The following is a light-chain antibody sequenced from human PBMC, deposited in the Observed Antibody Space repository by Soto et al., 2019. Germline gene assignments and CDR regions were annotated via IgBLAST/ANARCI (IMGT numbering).Light chain of an antibody. J-gene: IGLJ1*01. CDR2: EGS. V-gene: IGLV2-23*01. CDR3: CSYAGNSDV. CDR1: SXDVGSYNL. Sequence: QSVLTQPASVSGSPGQSITISCTGTSXDVGSYNLVSWYQQHPGKAPKLMIYEGSKRPSGVSSRFSGSKSGNTASLTISGLQAEDEADYYCCSYAGNSDVFGTGTKFTVL.